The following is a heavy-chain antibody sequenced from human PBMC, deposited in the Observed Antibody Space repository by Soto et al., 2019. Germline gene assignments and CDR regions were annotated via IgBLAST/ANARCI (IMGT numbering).Heavy chain of an antibody. V-gene: IGHV3-21*01. CDR2: ISSSSSYI. D-gene: IGHD3-22*01. CDR1: GFTFSSYS. CDR3: ARDIFTSSGYDY. J-gene: IGHJ4*02. Sequence: PWGSLRLSCASSGFTFSSYSMNWVRQAPGKGLEWVSSISSSSSYIYYADSVKGRFTISRDNAKNSLYLQMNSLRAEDTAVYYCARDIFTSSGYDYWGQGTLVTVSS.